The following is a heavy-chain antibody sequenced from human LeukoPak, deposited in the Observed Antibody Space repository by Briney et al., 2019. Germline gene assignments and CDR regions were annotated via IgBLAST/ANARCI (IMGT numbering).Heavy chain of an antibody. CDR3: ARGGGYYYMDV. CDR1: GGSFSGYY. J-gene: IGHJ6*03. CDR2: INHSGST. V-gene: IGHV4-34*01. Sequence: SETLSLTCAVYGGSFSGYYWSWIRQPPGKGLEWIGEINHSGSTNYNLSLKSRVTISVDTSKNQFSLKLSSVTAADTAVYYCARGGGYYYMDVWGKGTTVTVSS.